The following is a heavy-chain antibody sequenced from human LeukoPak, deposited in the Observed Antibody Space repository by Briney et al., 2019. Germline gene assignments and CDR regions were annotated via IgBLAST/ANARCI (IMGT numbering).Heavy chain of an antibody. Sequence: SETLSLTCTVSGGSITGYYWTWIRQSPGKGLEWIGYIYYSGKSNYKPSLYNPSLKSRVTISVDTSKNEFSLRLSSVSTADTAVSYCARGLPEFGGSDDAFDIWGQGTMVTVSS. CDR1: GGSITGYY. CDR2: IYYSGKS. D-gene: IGHD2-15*01. CDR3: ARGLPEFGGSDDAFDI. J-gene: IGHJ3*02. V-gene: IGHV4-59*01.